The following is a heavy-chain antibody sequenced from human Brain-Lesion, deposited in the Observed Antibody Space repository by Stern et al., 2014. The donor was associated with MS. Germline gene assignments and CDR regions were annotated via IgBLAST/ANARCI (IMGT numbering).Heavy chain of an antibody. CDR1: GFTFSSYG. CDR2: AWYDVRTA. V-gene: IGHV3-33*01. CDR3: ARGHIPYAYNYLFDY. D-gene: IGHD5-24*01. Sequence: VHLVESGGGVVQPGTSLRLSCAASGFTFSSYGMHWVRQAPGKGLEWVALAWYDVRTAFYTNSVEGRFPIARANSKNTLSLQMNSLTAEDTAVYYCARGHIPYAYNYLFDYWGQGTLVTVSS. J-gene: IGHJ4*02.